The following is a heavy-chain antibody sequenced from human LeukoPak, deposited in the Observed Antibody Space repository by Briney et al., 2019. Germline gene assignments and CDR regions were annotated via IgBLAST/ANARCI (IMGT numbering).Heavy chain of an antibody. Sequence: GGSLRLSYAASGFTFSNYWMGWVRQAPGKGLQWVANIKTDGSEKYYVDSVKGRFTISRDNAKNSLYLQMNSLRAEDTAVYYCATYSSLNRREFQFWGQGTLLTVSS. CDR2: IKTDGSEK. V-gene: IGHV3-7*01. D-gene: IGHD3-22*01. CDR3: ATYSSLNRREFQF. CDR1: GFTFSNYW. J-gene: IGHJ1*01.